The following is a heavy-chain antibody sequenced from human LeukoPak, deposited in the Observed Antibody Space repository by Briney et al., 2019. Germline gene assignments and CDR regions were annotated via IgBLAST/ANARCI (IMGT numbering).Heavy chain of an antibody. CDR1: GYTFTNYG. CDR2: ISGYNGNT. J-gene: IGHJ4*02. D-gene: IGHD2-2*01. CDR3: ARVPGRYCSSTSCYRYFDY. Sequence: ASVKVSCRASGYTFTNYGVSWVRQAPGQGLEWMGWISGYNGNTDYAQKLQGRVTMTTDTSTSTAYMELRSLRSGDTAVYYCARVPGRYCSSTSCYRYFDYWGQGTLVTVSS. V-gene: IGHV1-18*01.